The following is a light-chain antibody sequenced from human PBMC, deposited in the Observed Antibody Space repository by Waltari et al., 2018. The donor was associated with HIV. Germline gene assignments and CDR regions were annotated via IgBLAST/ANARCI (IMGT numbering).Light chain of an antibody. CDR1: QSVSSSS. Sequence: EIVLTQSPGTLSLSPGERATLSCRASQSVSSSSLAWYQQKACQAPRRLIYAASSRATGIPDRFSGSGSGTDFTLTISRLEPEDFAVYYCQQYGNSPALYTFGQGTKLEIK. J-gene: IGKJ2*01. CDR3: QQYGNSPALYT. CDR2: AAS. V-gene: IGKV3-20*01.